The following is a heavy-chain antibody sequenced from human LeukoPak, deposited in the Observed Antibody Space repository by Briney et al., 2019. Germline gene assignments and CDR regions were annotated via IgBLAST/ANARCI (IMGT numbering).Heavy chain of an antibody. CDR1: GGSVSSGSYY. V-gene: IGHV4-61*01. CDR2: TYYSGST. Sequence: SETLSLTCTVSGGSVSSGSYYWSWVRQPPGKGLEWIGYTYYSGSTNYNPSLKSRVTISVDTSKNQFSLKLSSVTAAGTAVYYCARGDGGYPHWGQGTLVTVSS. J-gene: IGHJ4*02. D-gene: IGHD5-12*01. CDR3: ARGDGGYPH.